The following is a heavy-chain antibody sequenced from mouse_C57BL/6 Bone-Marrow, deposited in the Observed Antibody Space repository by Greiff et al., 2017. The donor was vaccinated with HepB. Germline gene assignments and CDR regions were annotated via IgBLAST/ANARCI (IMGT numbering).Heavy chain of an antibody. J-gene: IGHJ2*01. V-gene: IGHV1-69*01. Sequence: VQLKQPGAQLVMPGASVKLSCKASGYTFTSYWMHWVKQRPGQGLEWIGEIDPSDSYTNYNQKFKGKSTLTVDKSSSTAYMQLSSLTSEDSAVYYCALITTVVAPSDYWGQGTTLTVSS. CDR1: GYTFTSYW. CDR2: IDPSDSYT. D-gene: IGHD1-1*01. CDR3: ALITTVVAPSDY.